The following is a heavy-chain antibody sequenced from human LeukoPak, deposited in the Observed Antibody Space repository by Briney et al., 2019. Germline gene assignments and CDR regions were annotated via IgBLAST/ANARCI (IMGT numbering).Heavy chain of an antibody. CDR1: GFTFDDYA. CDR3: AKDLLPSISRGAFDV. J-gene: IGHJ3*01. Sequence: GGSLRVSCAASGFTFDDYAMHWVRQAPGKGVEWVSGISWNSGSIGYADSVKGRFTISRDNAKNSLYLQMNSLRAEDTALYYCAKDLLPSISRGAFDVWGQGTMVTVSS. D-gene: IGHD2-15*01. V-gene: IGHV3-9*01. CDR2: ISWNSGSI.